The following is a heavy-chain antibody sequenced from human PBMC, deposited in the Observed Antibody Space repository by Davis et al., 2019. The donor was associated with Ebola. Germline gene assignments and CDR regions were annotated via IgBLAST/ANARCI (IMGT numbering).Heavy chain of an antibody. Sequence: PGGSLRLSCAASGFTFSSYSMNWVRQAPGKGLEWVSSISSSSSYIYYADSVKGRFTISRDNAKNSLYLQMNSLRAEDTAVYYCAKGQDSGMAPGDYWGQGTVVTVSS. CDR2: ISSSSSYI. V-gene: IGHV3-21*01. CDR3: AKGQDSGMAPGDY. J-gene: IGHJ4*02. D-gene: IGHD5-18*01. CDR1: GFTFSSYS.